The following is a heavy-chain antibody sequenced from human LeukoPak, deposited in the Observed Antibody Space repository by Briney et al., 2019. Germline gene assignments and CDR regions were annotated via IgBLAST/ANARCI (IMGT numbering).Heavy chain of an antibody. CDR1: GGSFSGYY. CDR3: ARGEIAVAGPFDY. D-gene: IGHD6-19*01. CDR2: INHSGST. Sequence: SETLSLTCAVYGGSFSGYYWSWIRQPPGKGLEWIGEINHSGSTSYNPSLKSRVTISVDTSKNQFSLKLSSVTAADTAVYYCARGEIAVAGPFDYWGQGTLVTVSS. J-gene: IGHJ4*02. V-gene: IGHV4-34*01.